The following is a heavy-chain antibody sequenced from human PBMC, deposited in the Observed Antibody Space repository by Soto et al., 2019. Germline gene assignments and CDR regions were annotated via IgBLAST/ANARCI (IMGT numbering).Heavy chain of an antibody. CDR1: GYTFTGYY. Sequence: ASVKVSCKASGYTFTGYYMHWVRQAPGQGLEWMGWINPNSGGTNYAQKFQGWVTMTRDTSISTAYMELSRLRSDDTAVYYCARDRDTVLVSPTRSAHGYYCVMDVWSQGTTVTVAS. CDR3: ARDRDTVLVSPTRSAHGYYCVMDV. D-gene: IGHD3-9*01. CDR2: INPNSGGT. J-gene: IGHJ6*02. V-gene: IGHV1-2*04.